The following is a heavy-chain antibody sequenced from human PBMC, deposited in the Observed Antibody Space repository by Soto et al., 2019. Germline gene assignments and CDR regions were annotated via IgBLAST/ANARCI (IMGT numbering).Heavy chain of an antibody. V-gene: IGHV4-4*02. CDR3: ARHSIAAAGTRGGNWFDP. CDR2: IYHSGST. Sequence: QVQLQESGPGLVKPSGTLSLTCAVSSGSISSSNWWSWVRQPPGKGLEWIGEIYHSGSTNYNPSLKSRVTISVDKSKNQFSLKLSSVTAADTAVYYCARHSIAAAGTRGGNWFDPWGQGTLVTVSS. D-gene: IGHD6-13*01. J-gene: IGHJ5*02. CDR1: SGSISSSNW.